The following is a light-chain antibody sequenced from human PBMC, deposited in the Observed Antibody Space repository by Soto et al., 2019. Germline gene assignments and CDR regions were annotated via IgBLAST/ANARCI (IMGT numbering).Light chain of an antibody. V-gene: IGKV1-5*03. CDR2: KSS. Sequence: DIQMTQSPSTLSASEGDRVTISCRSSQSVSIWLAWYQQKPGRAPKLLIYKSSILESGVPSRFSGSGSGTEFTLTISSLQPDDFETYYCQHFNTPPWTFGQGTKVDIK. CDR1: QSVSIW. J-gene: IGKJ1*01. CDR3: QHFNTPPWT.